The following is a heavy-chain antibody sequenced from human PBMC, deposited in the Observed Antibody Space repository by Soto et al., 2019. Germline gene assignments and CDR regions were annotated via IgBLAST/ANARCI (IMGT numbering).Heavy chain of an antibody. CDR1: GFTFSSYW. CDR3: ARNSDPLVVVVPAATLSGFDP. Sequence: PGGSLRLSCAASGFTFSSYWMSWVRQAPGKGLEWVANIKQDGSEKYYVDSVKGRFTISRDNAKNSLYLQMNSLRAEDTAVYYCARNSDPLVVVVPAATLSGFDPWGQGTLVTVSS. J-gene: IGHJ5*02. CDR2: IKQDGSEK. D-gene: IGHD2-2*01. V-gene: IGHV3-7*01.